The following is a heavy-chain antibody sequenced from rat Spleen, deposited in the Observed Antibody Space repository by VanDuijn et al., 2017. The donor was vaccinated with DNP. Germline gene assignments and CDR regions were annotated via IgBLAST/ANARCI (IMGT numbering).Heavy chain of an antibody. CDR2: MWSDGDA. V-gene: IGHV2-32*01. CDR3: ARGIPDFDY. CDR1: GFSLNIYH. Sequence: QVQLRESGPGLVQPSETLSLTCTASGFSLNIYHVHWVRQPPGKGLEWMGVMWSDGDASSNSALKSRLSISRDISKSQVFLKMHSLQTEDTATYYCARGIPDFDYWGQGVMVTVSS. D-gene: IGHD2-2*01. J-gene: IGHJ2*01.